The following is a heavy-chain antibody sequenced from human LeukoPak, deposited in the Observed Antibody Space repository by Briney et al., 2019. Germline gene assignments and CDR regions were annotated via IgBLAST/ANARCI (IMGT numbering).Heavy chain of an antibody. Sequence: SETLSLTCAVYGGSFSGYYWSWIRQPPGKGLEWIGEINHSGSTNYNPSLKSRVTISVDTSKNQFSLKLSSVTAADTAVYYCARGDPYYDSSGYCLDYWGQGTLVTVPS. CDR3: ARGDPYYDSSGYCLDY. J-gene: IGHJ4*02. V-gene: IGHV4-34*01. D-gene: IGHD3-22*01. CDR1: GGSFSGYY. CDR2: INHSGST.